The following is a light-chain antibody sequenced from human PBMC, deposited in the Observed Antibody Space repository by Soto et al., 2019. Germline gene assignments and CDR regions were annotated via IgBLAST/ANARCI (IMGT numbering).Light chain of an antibody. J-gene: IGKJ1*01. CDR2: DAS. V-gene: IGKV1-5*01. CDR3: QQYNSYSTWT. CDR1: QSISSC. Sequence: SSSPPSSSVGERVTIPCRARQSISSCLAWYQQKPGKAPQLLIYDASSLERGVPSRFSGSGSGTEFTLTISSLQPDDFATYYCQQYNSYSTWTFGQGTKVDIK.